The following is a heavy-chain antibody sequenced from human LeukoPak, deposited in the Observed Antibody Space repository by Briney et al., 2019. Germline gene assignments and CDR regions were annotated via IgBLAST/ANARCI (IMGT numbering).Heavy chain of an antibody. CDR3: ARQGYYDFWSGQHDY. CDR2: IYYSGST. Sequence: SETLSLTCTVSGGSIGSSSYYWGWIRQPPGKGLEWIGSIYYSGSTYYNPSLKSRVTISVDTSKNQFSLKLSSVTAADTAVYYCARQGYYDFWSGQHDYWGQGALVTLSS. D-gene: IGHD3-3*01. V-gene: IGHV4-39*01. CDR1: GGSIGSSSYY. J-gene: IGHJ4*02.